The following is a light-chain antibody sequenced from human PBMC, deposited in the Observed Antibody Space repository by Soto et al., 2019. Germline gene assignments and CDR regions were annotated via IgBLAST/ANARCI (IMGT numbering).Light chain of an antibody. CDR2: GAS. V-gene: IGKV3-15*01. J-gene: IGKJ5*01. CDR1: QSVSSN. CDR3: QQYNNWPPIT. Sequence: EIVLTQSPATLSVSPGERATLSCRASQSVSSNLAWYQQKPGQAPRLLIYGASTRASGIPARFSGSGSGTEFTLTISSLQSEDFGVYYCQQYNNWPPITFGEGTRLEIK.